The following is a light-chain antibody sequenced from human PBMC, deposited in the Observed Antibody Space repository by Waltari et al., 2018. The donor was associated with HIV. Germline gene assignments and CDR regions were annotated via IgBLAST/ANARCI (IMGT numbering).Light chain of an antibody. CDR3: QQYNPYPWT. V-gene: IGKV1-5*03. CDR2: KAS. Sequence: DIQMTQSPSTLSAFVGDRVTITCRASQSIKAWLAWYQQKPGKAPKLLIYKASTLEIGVPSRFSGSGSGTEFTLTISSLQPDDFATYYCQQYNPYPWTFGQGTKV. CDR1: QSIKAW. J-gene: IGKJ1*01.